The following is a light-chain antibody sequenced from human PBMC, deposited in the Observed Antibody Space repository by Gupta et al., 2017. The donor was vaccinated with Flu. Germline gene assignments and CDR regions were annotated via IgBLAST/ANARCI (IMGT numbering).Light chain of an antibody. CDR3: LRSYNGPRV. J-gene: IGLJ3*02. Sequence: AVSQEPSLTVSPGGTVTPSCGPSTGIVTTSYYADCLQPKPGQAPRTLIYDTTNKHSWTPAQFSGSLLGGKAALTVTGAQADDEADYYCLRSYNGPRVFGGGTKLTVL. CDR1: TGIVTTSYY. V-gene: IGLV7-46*01. CDR2: DTT.